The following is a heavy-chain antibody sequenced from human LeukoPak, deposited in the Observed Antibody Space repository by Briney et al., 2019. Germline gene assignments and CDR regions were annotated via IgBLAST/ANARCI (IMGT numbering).Heavy chain of an antibody. V-gene: IGHV3-23*01. CDR1: GFTFSSYA. CDR2: ISGSGGST. Sequence: PGGSLRLSCAVSGFTFSSYAMSWVRQAPGKGLEWVSAISGSGGSTYYADSVKGRFTIPRDNSKNTLYLQMNSLRAEDTAVYYCAKDSYGDYGYWYFDLWGRGTLVTVSS. CDR3: AKDSYGDYGYWYFDL. J-gene: IGHJ2*01. D-gene: IGHD4-17*01.